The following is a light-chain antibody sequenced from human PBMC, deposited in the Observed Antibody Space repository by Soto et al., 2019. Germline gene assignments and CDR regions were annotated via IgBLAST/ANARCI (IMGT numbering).Light chain of an antibody. CDR2: KAS. Sequence: DIQMTQSPSTLSASVGDRGTISCRASQSISSWLAWYQQKPGKAPKLLIDKASSLESGVPSRFSGSGSGTEFTLTISSLQPDDVATYYCQQYNSYWVTFGQGTKLEI. V-gene: IGKV1-5*03. CDR3: QQYNSYWVT. J-gene: IGKJ2*01. CDR1: QSISSW.